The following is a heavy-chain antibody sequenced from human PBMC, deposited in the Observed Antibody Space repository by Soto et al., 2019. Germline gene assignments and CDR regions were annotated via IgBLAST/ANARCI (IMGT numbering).Heavy chain of an antibody. CDR2: MNPNSGNT. J-gene: IGHJ6*03. CDR3: ARGGHSNAEYYYYMDV. D-gene: IGHD4-4*01. V-gene: IGHV1-8*02. CDR1: GYTFTSYD. Sequence: ASVKVSCKASGYTFTSYDINWVRQATGQGLEWMGWMNPNSGNTGYAQKFQGRVTMTRNTSISTAYMELSSLRSEDTAVYYCARGGHSNAEYYYYMDVWGKGTTVTVSS.